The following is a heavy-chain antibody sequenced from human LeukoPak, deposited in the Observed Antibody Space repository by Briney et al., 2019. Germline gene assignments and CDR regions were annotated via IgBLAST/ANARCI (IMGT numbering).Heavy chain of an antibody. Sequence: PSETLSLTCTVSGGSISSGDYYWSWIRQPPGKGLEWIGYIYYSGSTYYNPSLKSRVTISVDTSKNQFSLKLSSVTAADTAVYYCAGQGSRDYDILTGYYTRWGMDVWGQGTTVTVSS. J-gene: IGHJ6*02. D-gene: IGHD3-9*01. CDR3: AGQGSRDYDILTGYYTRWGMDV. V-gene: IGHV4-30-4*01. CDR2: IYYSGST. CDR1: GGSISSGDYY.